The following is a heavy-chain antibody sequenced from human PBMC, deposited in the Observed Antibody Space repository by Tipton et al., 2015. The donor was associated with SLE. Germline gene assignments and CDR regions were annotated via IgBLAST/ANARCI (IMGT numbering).Heavy chain of an antibody. Sequence: SLRLSCAASGFTFSSYAMSWVRQAPGKGLEWVSAISGSGGSTYYADSVKGRFTISRDNAKNSLYLQMNSLRAEDMALYYCAKAKSIAVAGGAFDIWGQGTMVTVSS. CDR2: ISGSGGST. D-gene: IGHD6-19*01. CDR1: GFTFSSYA. J-gene: IGHJ3*02. V-gene: IGHV3-23*01. CDR3: AKAKSIAVAGGAFDI.